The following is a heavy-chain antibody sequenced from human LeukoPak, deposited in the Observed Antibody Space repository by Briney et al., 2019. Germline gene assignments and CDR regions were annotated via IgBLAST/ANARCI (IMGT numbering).Heavy chain of an antibody. CDR3: ARARLNYYDYVWGSYRQEGGAFDI. V-gene: IGHV1-2*02. Sequence: ASVKVSCKASGGTFTGYYMRWVRQAPGQGLEWMGWINPNSGGTNYAQKFQGRVTMTRDTSISTAYMELSRLRSDDTAVYYCARARLNYYDYVWGSYRQEGGAFDIWGQGTMVTVSS. CDR2: INPNSGGT. J-gene: IGHJ3*02. D-gene: IGHD3-16*02. CDR1: GGTFTGYY.